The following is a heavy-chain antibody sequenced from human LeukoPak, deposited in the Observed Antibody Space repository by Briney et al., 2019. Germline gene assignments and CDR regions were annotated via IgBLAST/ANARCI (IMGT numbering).Heavy chain of an antibody. J-gene: IGHJ5*02. CDR1: GFTVSSNY. D-gene: IGHD5-12*01. CDR2: IYSGGST. Sequence: QPGGSLRLSCAASGFTVSSNYMSWVRQAPGKGLEWVSVIYSGGSTYYSDSVKGRFTISRHNSKNTLYLQMNSLRAEDTAVYYCARVVNGGYFSWGQGTLVTVSS. V-gene: IGHV3-53*04. CDR3: ARVVNGGYFS.